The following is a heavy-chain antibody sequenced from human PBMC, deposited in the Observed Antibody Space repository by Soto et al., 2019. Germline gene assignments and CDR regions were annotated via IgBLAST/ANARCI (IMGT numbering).Heavy chain of an antibody. Sequence: GGSLRLSCAASGFTFSSYAMSWVRQAPGKGLEWVSAISGSGGSTYYADSVKGRFTISRDNSKNTLYLQMNSLRAEDTAVYYCAKDGSVLLWFGELLSDWFDPWGQGTLVTVSS. CDR1: GFTFSSYA. V-gene: IGHV3-23*01. J-gene: IGHJ5*02. D-gene: IGHD3-10*01. CDR3: AKDGSVLLWFGELLSDWFDP. CDR2: ISGSGGST.